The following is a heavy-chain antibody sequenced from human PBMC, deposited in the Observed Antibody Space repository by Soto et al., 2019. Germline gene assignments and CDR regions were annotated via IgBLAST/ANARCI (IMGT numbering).Heavy chain of an antibody. J-gene: IGHJ4*02. D-gene: IGHD3-22*01. CDR2: ISYDGSNK. CDR3: AKDRHYYDSSGYLYQFYFDY. V-gene: IGHV3-30*18. CDR1: GFTFSSYG. Sequence: QVQLVESGGGGVQPGRSLRLSCAASGFTFSSYGMRWVRQAPGKGLEWVAVISYDGSNKYYADSVKGRFTISRDNSKNTLYLQMNSLRAEDTAVYYCAKDRHYYDSSGYLYQFYFDYWGQGTLVTVSS.